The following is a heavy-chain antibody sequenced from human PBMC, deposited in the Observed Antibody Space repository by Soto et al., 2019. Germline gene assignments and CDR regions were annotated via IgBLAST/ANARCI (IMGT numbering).Heavy chain of an antibody. CDR3: ARAGGTTDFDY. CDR2: INPSDGST. CDR1: GYTFTSYY. J-gene: IGHJ4*02. V-gene: IGHV1-46*01. Sequence: QVRLVQSGAEVKKPGASVKVSCKASGYTFTSYYMHWVRQAPGQGLEWMGIINPSDGSTSYAQKFPGRVTMTRDTSTSTVYMELSSLRSEDTAVYYCARAGGTTDFDYWGQGTLVTVSS. D-gene: IGHD1-26*01.